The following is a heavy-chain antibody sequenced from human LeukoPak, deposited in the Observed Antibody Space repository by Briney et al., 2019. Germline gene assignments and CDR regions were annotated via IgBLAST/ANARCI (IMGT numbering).Heavy chain of an antibody. V-gene: IGHV4-31*03. D-gene: IGHD6-13*01. CDR3: ARSNRIAAAGSLDFQH. J-gene: IGHJ1*01. CDR2: IYYSGST. CDR1: GGSITSGGYY. Sequence: SETLSLTCTVSGGSITSGGYYWSLIRQHPGKSLEWIGYIYYSGSTYYNPSLKSRVTISVDTSKNQFSLKLSSVTAADTAVYYCARSNRIAAAGSLDFQHWGQGTLVTVSS.